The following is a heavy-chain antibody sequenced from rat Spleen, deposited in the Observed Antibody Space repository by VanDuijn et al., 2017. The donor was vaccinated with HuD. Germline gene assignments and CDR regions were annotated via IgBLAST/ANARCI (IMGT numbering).Heavy chain of an antibody. CDR1: GFTFDDYH. D-gene: IGHD1-1*01. CDR3: TTVVQGHGFAY. V-gene: IGHV5-25*01. CDR2: ITSGGSNT. Sequence: EVQLVESGGGLIQPGRSLKLSCAASGFTFDDYHMAWVRQAPTKGLEWVATITSGGSNTYYPDSVKGRFTISRDNAKSTLYLQMDSLRSEDTATYYCTTVVQGHGFAYWGQGTLVTVSS. J-gene: IGHJ3*01.